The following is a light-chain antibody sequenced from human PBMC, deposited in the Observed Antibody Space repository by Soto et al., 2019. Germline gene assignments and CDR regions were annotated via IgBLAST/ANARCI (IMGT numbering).Light chain of an antibody. Sequence: EIVLTQSPGILSLCPGEIATLSCRASQSVSNDFLAWYQHKPGQSPSLLISGASTGATGIPARFSGSGSGTEFTLTIVFLQSEDCAIYYCQQYHTWPITFGGGTEVDI. J-gene: IGKJ4*01. CDR1: QSVSNDF. CDR2: GAS. V-gene: IGKV3-15*01. CDR3: QQYHTWPIT.